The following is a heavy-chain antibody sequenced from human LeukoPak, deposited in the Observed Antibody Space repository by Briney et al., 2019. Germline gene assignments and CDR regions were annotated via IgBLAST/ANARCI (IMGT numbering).Heavy chain of an antibody. D-gene: IGHD3-22*01. CDR3: ATPLDYYDSSGFHQGGD. CDR2: IKEDGSRK. CDR1: GFTFSGHW. Sequence: PGGSLRLSCAASGFTFSGHWMTWVRQAPGKGLEWVANIKEDGSRKSYVDSVKGRFTISRDNAENSLYLQMTSLRAEDTAMYYCATPLDYYDSSGFHQGGDWGQGTLVTVSS. V-gene: IGHV3-7*03. J-gene: IGHJ4*02.